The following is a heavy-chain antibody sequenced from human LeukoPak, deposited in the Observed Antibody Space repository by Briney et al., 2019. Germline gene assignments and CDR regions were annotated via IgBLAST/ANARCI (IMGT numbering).Heavy chain of an antibody. D-gene: IGHD3-10*01. CDR1: GGSFSGYY. CDR2: INHSGST. CDR3: ARVWSGYYYGSGKAYPFDY. V-gene: IGHV4-34*01. J-gene: IGHJ4*02. Sequence: SETLSLTCAVYGGSFSGYYWSWIRQPPRKGLEWIGEINHSGSTNYNPSLKSRVTISVDTSKNQFSLKLSSVTAADTAVYYCARVWSGYYYGSGKAYPFDYWGQGTMVTVSS.